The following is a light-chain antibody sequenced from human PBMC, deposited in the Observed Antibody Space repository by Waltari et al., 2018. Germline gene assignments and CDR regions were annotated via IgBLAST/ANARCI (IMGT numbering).Light chain of an antibody. J-gene: IGKJ4*01. CDR3: LQSLHLPLT. V-gene: IGKV2D-29*02. CDR2: EDS. Sequence: DIVMTQTPLSLSVTLGQPASISCKSSQSLLHTNGKTYLYWYLQKPGQSPQLLIYEDSNRFSGVPDKFSASGSGTDFTLKISRVEAEDVGIYYCLQSLHLPLTFGGWTKVEIK. CDR1: QSLLHTNGKTY.